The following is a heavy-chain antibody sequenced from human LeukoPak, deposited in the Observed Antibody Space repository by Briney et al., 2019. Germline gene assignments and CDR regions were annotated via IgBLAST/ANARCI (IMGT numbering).Heavy chain of an antibody. J-gene: IGHJ3*02. V-gene: IGHV1-46*01. Sequence: GGSLRLSCAASGYTFTSYYMHWVRQAPGQGLEWMGIINPSGGSTSYAQKFQGRVTMTRDTSTSTVYMELSSLRSEDTAVYYCARDSDSSSWGTGRRTSPAPTGGIWGQGTMVTVSS. D-gene: IGHD6-13*01. CDR3: ARDSDSSSWGTGRRTSPAPTGGI. CDR1: GYTFTSYY. CDR2: INPSGGST.